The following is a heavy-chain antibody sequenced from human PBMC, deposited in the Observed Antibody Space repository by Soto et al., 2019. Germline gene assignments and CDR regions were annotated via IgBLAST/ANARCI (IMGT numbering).Heavy chain of an antibody. J-gene: IGHJ4*02. CDR3: ARQGYYDSSGYYPDFDY. Sequence: VQLVQSGAEVKKPGSSVKVSCKASGGTFSSYAISWVRQAPGQGLEWMGGIIPIFGTANYAQKFQGRVTITADESTSTAYMELSSLRSEDTAVYYCARQGYYDSSGYYPDFDYWGQGTLVTVSS. CDR1: GGTFSSYA. CDR2: IIPIFGTA. D-gene: IGHD3-22*01. V-gene: IGHV1-69*12.